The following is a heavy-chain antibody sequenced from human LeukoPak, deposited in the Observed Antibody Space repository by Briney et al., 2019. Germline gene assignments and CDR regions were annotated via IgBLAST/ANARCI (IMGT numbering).Heavy chain of an antibody. Sequence: GGSLRLSCAASGFTFSNAWMSWVRQAPGKGLEWVGRIKAKTDGGTINYAAPVKGRFTISRDDSKDTLYLQMNSLKIEDSAVYYCATGSASYYGIDYWGQGTLVTVSS. CDR3: ATGSASYYGIDY. CDR1: GFTFSNAW. J-gene: IGHJ4*02. D-gene: IGHD1-26*01. V-gene: IGHV3-15*01. CDR2: IKAKTDGGTI.